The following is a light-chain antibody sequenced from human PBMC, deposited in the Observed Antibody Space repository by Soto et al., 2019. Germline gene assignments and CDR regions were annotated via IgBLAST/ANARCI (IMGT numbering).Light chain of an antibody. J-gene: IGKJ1*01. CDR2: GAS. V-gene: IGKV3-15*01. Sequence: EILLTQSPATLSVSLGGRATLSCRASQSVSTDLAWYQQRPGQAPRLLIYGASTRATDIPARFSGSGSGTEFTLTISSLKSEDFAVYYCQQYGSSGTFGQGTKVDIK. CDR3: QQYGSSGT. CDR1: QSVSTD.